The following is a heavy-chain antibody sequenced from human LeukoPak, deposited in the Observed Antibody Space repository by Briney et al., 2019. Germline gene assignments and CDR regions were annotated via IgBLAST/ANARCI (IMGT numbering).Heavy chain of an antibody. D-gene: IGHD3-16*01. CDR1: GFTFSSYE. V-gene: IGHV3-48*03. J-gene: IGHJ6*02. CDR2: ISSSGSTI. CDR3: ARDGGLYGMDV. Sequence: GGSLRLSCAASGFTFSSYEMNWVRQAPGKGLEWVSYISSSGSTIYYADSVKGRLTISRDNAKNSLFLQMNSLRAEDTALYYCARDGGLYGMDVWGQGTTVTVSS.